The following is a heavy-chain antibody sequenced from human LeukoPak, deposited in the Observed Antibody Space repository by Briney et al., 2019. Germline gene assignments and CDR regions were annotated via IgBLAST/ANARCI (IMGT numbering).Heavy chain of an antibody. CDR2: ISYDGSNK. J-gene: IGHJ6*02. CDR3: ARDYGDYVFYYYYYGMDV. D-gene: IGHD4-17*01. CDR1: GFTFSSYA. V-gene: IGHV3-30-3*01. Sequence: PGGPLRLSCAASGFTFSSYAMHWVRQAPGKGLEWVAVISYDGSNKYYADSVKGRFTISRDNSKNTLYLQMNSLRAEDTAVYYCARDYGDYVFYYYYYGMDVWGQGTTVTVSS.